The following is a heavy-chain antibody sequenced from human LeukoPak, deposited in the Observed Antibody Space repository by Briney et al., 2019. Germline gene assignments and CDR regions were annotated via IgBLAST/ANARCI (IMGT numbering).Heavy chain of an antibody. CDR1: GFTFYHYG. CDR3: AKDAQRGFDYSNSLEY. J-gene: IGHJ4*02. V-gene: IGHV3-33*06. D-gene: IGHD4-11*01. CDR2: IWHDGSSQ. Sequence: PGRSLRLSCVASGFTFYHYGMHWVRQAPGKGLEWVAVIWHDGSSQYYADSVKGRFTISRDNSMNTLYLQMNSLRAEDAAVYYCAKDAQRGFDYSNSLEYWGQGTLVTVSS.